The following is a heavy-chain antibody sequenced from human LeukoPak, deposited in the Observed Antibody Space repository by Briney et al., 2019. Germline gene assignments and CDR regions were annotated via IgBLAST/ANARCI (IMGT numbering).Heavy chain of an antibody. D-gene: IGHD6-19*01. CDR3: AREGSRVLAVALDY. Sequence: GGSLRLSCAASGFTFSSYEMNWVRQAPGKGLEWVSYIGSSGSTIYYADSVKGRFTISRDNAKNSLYLQMNSLRAEDTAVYYCAREGSRVLAVALDYWGQGTLVTVSS. CDR2: IGSSGSTI. V-gene: IGHV3-48*03. J-gene: IGHJ4*02. CDR1: GFTFSSYE.